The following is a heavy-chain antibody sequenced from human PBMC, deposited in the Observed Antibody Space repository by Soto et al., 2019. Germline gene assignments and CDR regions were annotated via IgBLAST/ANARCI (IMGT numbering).Heavy chain of an antibody. CDR2: ASYSGRT. Sequence: QVQLRESGPGLVKPSETLSLTCTVSGGSFSSGAFYWGWIRQPPGKGLEWIGSASYSGRTFYTPSLKCRATISVDSSKNLFALRLSSVTAADTAVYYCARPLYTFPSSSSYFYMDVWGRGTTVTVSS. D-gene: IGHD2-15*01. V-gene: IGHV4-39*01. J-gene: IGHJ6*03. CDR3: ARPLYTFPSSSSYFYMDV. CDR1: GGSFSSGAFY.